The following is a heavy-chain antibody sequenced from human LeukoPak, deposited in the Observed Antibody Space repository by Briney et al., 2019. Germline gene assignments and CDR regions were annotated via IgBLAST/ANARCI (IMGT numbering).Heavy chain of an antibody. D-gene: IGHD6-13*01. CDR3: ARRVGGSSNMDD. J-gene: IGHJ6*04. CDR1: GFTLTNYW. CDR2: IKPDGSDK. Sequence: GGSLRLSCAASGFTLTNYWMTWVRQAPGKGLEWVANIKPDGSDKDYVDSVKGRFTISRDNAKNSLYLQMNSLRAEDTAMYYCARRVGGSSNMDDWGEGTTVTVSS. V-gene: IGHV3-7*03.